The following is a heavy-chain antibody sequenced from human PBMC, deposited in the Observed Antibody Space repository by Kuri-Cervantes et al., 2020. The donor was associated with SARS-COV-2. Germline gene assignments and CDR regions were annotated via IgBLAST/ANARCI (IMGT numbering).Heavy chain of an antibody. CDR2: IKQDGSEK. V-gene: IGHV3-7*04. D-gene: IGHD2-2*01. Sequence: GESLKISCAASGFTFNTYWMTWVRQAPGKGLESVANIKQDGSEKYYVDSVKGRFTISRDNAKNSLHLQMNSLRAEDTAVYYCAREEVVPAAVRGYFYRYGMGVWGQGTTVTVSS. CDR3: AREEVVPAAVRGYFYRYGMGV. J-gene: IGHJ6*02. CDR1: GFTFNTYW.